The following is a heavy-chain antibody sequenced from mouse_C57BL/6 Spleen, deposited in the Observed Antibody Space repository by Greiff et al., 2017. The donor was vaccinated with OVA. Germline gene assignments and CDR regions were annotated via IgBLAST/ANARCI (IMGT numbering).Heavy chain of an antibody. CDR1: GYTFTSYW. Sequence: QVQLQQSGAELVRPGSSVTLSCKASGYTFTSYWMHWVQQRPIQGLEWIGNLDPSDSDTHYNQQFKDKATLTVDKSSSTAYMQHSSLTSEDSAVDYCARRYGSSRGYFDYWGQGTTLTVSS. J-gene: IGHJ2*01. CDR2: LDPSDSDT. V-gene: IGHV1-52*01. D-gene: IGHD1-1*01. CDR3: ARRYGSSRGYFDY.